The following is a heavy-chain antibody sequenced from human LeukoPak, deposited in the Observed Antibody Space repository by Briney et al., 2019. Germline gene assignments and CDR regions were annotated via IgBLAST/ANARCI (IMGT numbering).Heavy chain of an antibody. CDR1: GYSISSGYY. D-gene: IGHD3-16*02. Sequence: SETLSLTCTVSGYSISSGYYWGWIRQPPGKGLEWIGSIYHSGSTYYNPSLKSRVTISVDTSKNQFSLKLSSVTAADTAVYYCATLRLTTLNPFDIWGQGTMVTVSS. CDR2: IYHSGST. V-gene: IGHV4-38-2*02. CDR3: ATLRLTTLNPFDI. J-gene: IGHJ3*02.